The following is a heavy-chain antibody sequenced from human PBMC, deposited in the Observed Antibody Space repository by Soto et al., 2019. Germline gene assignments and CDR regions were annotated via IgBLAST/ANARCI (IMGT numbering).Heavy chain of an antibody. J-gene: IGHJ6*02. CDR3: ARDPGDGDYEGYYYYGMDV. CDR2: IYHSGST. CDR1: GGSISISNW. V-gene: IGHV4-4*02. Sequence: QVQLQESGPGLVKPSGTLSLTCAVSGGSISISNWWSWVRQPPGKGLEWIGGIYHSGSTNYNPSHKSRVTISVDKSKNQFSLKLSSVTAADTAVYYCARDPGDGDYEGYYYYGMDVWGQGTTVTVSS. D-gene: IGHD4-17*01.